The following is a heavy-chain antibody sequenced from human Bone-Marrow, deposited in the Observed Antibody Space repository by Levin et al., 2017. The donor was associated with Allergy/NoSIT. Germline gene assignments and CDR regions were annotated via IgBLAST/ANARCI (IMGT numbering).Heavy chain of an antibody. CDR1: GFTFSSYA. CDR2: ISSNGGST. V-gene: IGHV3-64D*06. D-gene: IGHD3-10*01. CDR3: VKDGSGYYYGSGSYRAMYYFDY. Sequence: GGSLRLSCSASGFTFSSYAMHWVRQAPGKGLEYVSAISSNGGSTYYADSVKGRFTISRDNSKNTLYLQMSSLRAEDTAVYYCVKDGSGYYYGSGSYRAMYYFDYWGQGTLVTVSS. J-gene: IGHJ4*02.